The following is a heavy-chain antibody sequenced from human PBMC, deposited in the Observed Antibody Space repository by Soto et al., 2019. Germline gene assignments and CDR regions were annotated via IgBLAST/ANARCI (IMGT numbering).Heavy chain of an antibody. V-gene: IGHV3-30-3*01. J-gene: IGHJ4*02. CDR2: ISYDGSNK. CDR1: GFTFSSYA. CDR3: ARDENYDSSGIYYFDY. D-gene: IGHD3-22*01. Sequence: GGSLRLSCAASGFTFSSYAMHWVRQAPGKGLEWVAVISYDGSNKYYADSVKGRFTISRDNSKNTLYLQMNSLRAEGTAVYYCARDENYDSSGIYYFDYWGQGTLVTVSS.